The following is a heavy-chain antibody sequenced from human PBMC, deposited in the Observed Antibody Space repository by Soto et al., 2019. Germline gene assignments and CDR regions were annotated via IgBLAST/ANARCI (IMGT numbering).Heavy chain of an antibody. V-gene: IGHV2-70*11. Sequence: SGPTLVNPTQTLTLTCTFSGFSLSTSGMCVSWIRQPPGKALEWLARIDWDDDKYYSTSLKTRLTISKDTSKNQVVLTMTNMDPVDTATYYCARSKGGYSNYDYWGQGTLVTVSS. J-gene: IGHJ4*02. CDR3: ARSKGGYSNYDY. CDR1: GFSLSTSGMC. D-gene: IGHD4-4*01. CDR2: IDWDDDK.